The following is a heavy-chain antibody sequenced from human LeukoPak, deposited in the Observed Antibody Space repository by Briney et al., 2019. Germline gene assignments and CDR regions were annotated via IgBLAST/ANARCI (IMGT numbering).Heavy chain of an antibody. D-gene: IGHD3-22*01. CDR1: ASTVSSSA. CDR3: AKDLSNYYDARESAGDY. CDR2: LIWSGERT. Sequence: GGSLSLSCAASASTVSSSAMSGGPQAPGKSRRGGSSLIWSGERTYYTASVKGRFTISRDNSKNTLYLQMSSLRAEDTGVYYSAKDLSNYYDARESAGDYCGEGTLVTVSS. V-gene: IGHV3-23*01. J-gene: IGHJ4*02.